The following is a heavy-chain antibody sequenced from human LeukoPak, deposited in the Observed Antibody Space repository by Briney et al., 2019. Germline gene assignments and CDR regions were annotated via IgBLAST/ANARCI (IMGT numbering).Heavy chain of an antibody. CDR2: IYYTGST. V-gene: IGHV4-59*01. CDR3: ARDAPNWFDP. J-gene: IGHJ5*02. Sequence: SETLSLTYSVSRDSISNYYWSWIRQSPGRGLEWISYIYYTGSTNYNPSLKSRVTMSVDTSKNQFSLKLTSVTAADTAVYYCARDAPNWFDPWGQGTLVTVSS. CDR1: RDSISNYY.